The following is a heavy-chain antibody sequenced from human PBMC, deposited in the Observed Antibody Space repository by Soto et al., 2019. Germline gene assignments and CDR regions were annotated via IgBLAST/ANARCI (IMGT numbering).Heavy chain of an antibody. CDR1: GYSFASHW. CDR3: ARYSGSYWHYLDF. CDR2: IYPGDSDA. Sequence: GESLKISCKGSGYSFASHWVAWVRQMPEKGLEWIGTIYPGDSDAKYSSAFRGHVTISADTSVSTAYLQWRSLEATDSAIYYCARYSGSYWHYLDFWGQGTLVTVSS. D-gene: IGHD1-26*01. J-gene: IGHJ4*02. V-gene: IGHV5-51*01.